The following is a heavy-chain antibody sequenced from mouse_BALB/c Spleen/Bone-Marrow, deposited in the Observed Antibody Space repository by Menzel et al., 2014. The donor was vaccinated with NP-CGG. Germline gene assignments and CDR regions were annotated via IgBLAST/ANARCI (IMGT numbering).Heavy chain of an antibody. D-gene: IGHD1-3*01. J-gene: IGHJ3*01. CDR1: GYSFTSYW. CDR3: ARRNNATFAY. CDR2: IDPSDSET. V-gene: IGHV1-59*01. Sequence: QVHLQQPGPQLVRPGASVEISCKASGYSFTSYWMHWVKQRPGQGLEWIGMIDPSDSETKLTQKFKDKATLTVDKSSSTAYLQLSSPTSENSAVYYCARRNNATFAYWGQGTLVTVSA.